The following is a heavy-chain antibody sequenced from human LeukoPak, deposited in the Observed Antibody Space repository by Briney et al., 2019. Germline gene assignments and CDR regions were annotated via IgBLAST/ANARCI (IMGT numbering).Heavy chain of an antibody. D-gene: IGHD1-26*01. Sequence: SETLSLTCTVSGGSISSYYWSWIRQPPGKGLEWIGYIYYSGSTNYNPSLKSRVTISIDTSKNQFSLRLNSVTAADTAMYYCVKSGGYGLIDYWGQGTLVTVSS. J-gene: IGHJ4*02. V-gene: IGHV4-59*08. CDR2: IYYSGST. CDR3: VKSGGYGLIDY. CDR1: GGSISSYY.